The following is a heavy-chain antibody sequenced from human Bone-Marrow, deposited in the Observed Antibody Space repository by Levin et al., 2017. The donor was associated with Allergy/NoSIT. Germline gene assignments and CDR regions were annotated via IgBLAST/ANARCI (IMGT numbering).Heavy chain of an antibody. V-gene: IGHV4-59*01. J-gene: IGHJ5*02. CDR3: AGGPAETGDYTNWFDP. D-gene: IGHD4-17*01. CDR1: GGSISPYY. Sequence: SETLSLTCSVSGGSISPYYWNWVRQPPGKGLEWIGYIYYNGETNYSPSLKSRVTISVDTSKNQFSLKLTSVTAADTAVYYCAGGPAETGDYTNWFDPWGPGTLVTVSS. CDR2: IYYNGET.